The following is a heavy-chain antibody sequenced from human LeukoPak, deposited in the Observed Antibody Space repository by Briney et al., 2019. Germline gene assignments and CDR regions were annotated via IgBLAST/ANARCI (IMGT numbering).Heavy chain of an antibody. CDR2: VNYGGPT. J-gene: IGHJ4*02. Sequence: KTSETLSLTCTVSGGSISSSSYYWNWIRQPPGKGLEWIGSVNYGGPTYYNPSLKSRVTISVDTSRNQFSLKLSSVAAADTAVYYCARSYDTNFDYWGQGTLVTVSS. CDR1: GGSISSSSYY. D-gene: IGHD3-3*01. CDR3: ARSYDTNFDY. V-gene: IGHV4-39*07.